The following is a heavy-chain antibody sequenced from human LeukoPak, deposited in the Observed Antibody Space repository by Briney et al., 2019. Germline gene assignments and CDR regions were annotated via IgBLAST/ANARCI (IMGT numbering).Heavy chain of an antibody. D-gene: IGHD3-10*01. Sequence: SETLSLTCTISGEPIGSYFWSWIRQPAGKGLEWIGRISASGSTYYSPSLKSRVSMSVDKSKDRFSLNLTSLSAADTAIYYCARDEVYGELYYWGQGTLVSVSS. CDR3: ARDEVYGELYY. CDR1: GEPIGSYF. J-gene: IGHJ4*02. CDR2: ISASGST. V-gene: IGHV4-4*07.